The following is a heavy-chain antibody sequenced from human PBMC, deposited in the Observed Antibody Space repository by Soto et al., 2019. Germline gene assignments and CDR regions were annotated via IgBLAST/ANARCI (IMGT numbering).Heavy chain of an antibody. CDR1: GGSFSGYY. J-gene: IGHJ5*02. CDR2: INHSGST. V-gene: IGHV4-34*01. Sequence: SETLSLTCAVYGGSFSGYYWSWIRQPPGKGLEWIGEINHSGSTNYNPSLKSRVTISVDTSKNQFSLKLSSVTAADTAVYYCARGQVRGSSSPTSWFDPWGQGTLVTVSS. CDR3: ARGQVRGSSSPTSWFDP. D-gene: IGHD6-6*01.